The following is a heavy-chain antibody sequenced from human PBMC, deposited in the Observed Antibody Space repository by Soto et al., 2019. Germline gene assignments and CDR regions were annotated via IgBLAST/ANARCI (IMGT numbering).Heavy chain of an antibody. Sequence: SETLSLTCAVYGGSFIGYYWSWIRQPPGKGLEWIGEISHSGNTNYSPSLKSRVTISIDSSKNQFSLKLSSVTAADTAVYYCARLLPARPVVWFDPWAQGTLVTVSS. J-gene: IGHJ5*02. CDR1: GGSFIGYY. D-gene: IGHD6-6*01. CDR3: ARLLPARPVVWFDP. CDR2: ISHSGNT. V-gene: IGHV4-34*01.